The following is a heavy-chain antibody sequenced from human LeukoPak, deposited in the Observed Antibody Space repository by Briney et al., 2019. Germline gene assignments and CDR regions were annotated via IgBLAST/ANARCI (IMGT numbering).Heavy chain of an antibody. V-gene: IGHV3-21*01. Sequence: GGSLRLSCAASGFTFSSYSMNWVRQAPGKGLEWVSSISSSSSYIYYADSVKGRFTISRDNAKNSLYLQMNSLRAEDTAVYCCATGRGFMVQDYYYMDVWGKGTTVTVSS. J-gene: IGHJ6*03. CDR2: ISSSSSYI. CDR1: GFTFSSYS. CDR3: ATGRGFMVQDYYYMDV. D-gene: IGHD3-10*01.